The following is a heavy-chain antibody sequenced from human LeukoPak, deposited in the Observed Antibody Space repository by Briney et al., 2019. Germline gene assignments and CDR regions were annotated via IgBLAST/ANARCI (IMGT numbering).Heavy chain of an antibody. D-gene: IGHD3-22*01. CDR3: ASYYYDSSGLFVGAYAFDI. CDR1: GFTFSSYG. Sequence: GGSLRLSCAASGFTFSSYGIHWVRQAPGKGLEWVSAISGSGGSTYYADSVKGRFTISRDNSKNTLYLQMNSLRAEDTAVYYCASYYYDSSGLFVGAYAFDIWGQGTMVTVSS. CDR2: ISGSGGST. V-gene: IGHV3-23*01. J-gene: IGHJ3*02.